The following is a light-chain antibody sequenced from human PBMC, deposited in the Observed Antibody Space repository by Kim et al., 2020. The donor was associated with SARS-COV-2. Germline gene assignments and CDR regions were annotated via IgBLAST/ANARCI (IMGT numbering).Light chain of an antibody. V-gene: IGLV3-21*04. CDR2: YDS. J-gene: IGLJ3*02. CDR1: NIGSKS. Sequence: APGKTAWITCGGNNIGSKSWHWYQQKPGQAPVLVIYYDSDRPSGIPERFSGSNSGNTATLTISRVEAGDEADYYCQVWDSSSDHPVFGGGTQLTVL. CDR3: QVWDSSSDHPV.